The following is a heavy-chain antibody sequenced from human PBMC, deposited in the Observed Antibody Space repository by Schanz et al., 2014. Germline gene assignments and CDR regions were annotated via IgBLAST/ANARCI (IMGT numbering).Heavy chain of an antibody. J-gene: IGHJ3*01. Sequence: EMQLVESGGGLIQPGGSLRLSCVASGFTVTSYYMSWVRQAPGKGLEWVSTVYMSAASTRYADSVKGRFIISRDSSKNTLFLQMNSLRPEDTALYFCARDEGRDGYNLAFDVWGQGTLVTVSS. CDR3: ARDEGRDGYNLAFDV. V-gene: IGHV3-53*01. CDR2: VYMSAAST. D-gene: IGHD5-12*01. CDR1: GFTVTSYY.